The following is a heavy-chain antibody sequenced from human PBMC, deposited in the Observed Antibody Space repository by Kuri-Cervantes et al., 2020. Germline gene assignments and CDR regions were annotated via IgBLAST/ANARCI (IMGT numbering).Heavy chain of an antibody. CDR1: GFTFRSYG. Sequence: LSLTCAASGFTFRSYGMHWVRQAPGKGLEWVAVISYDGSNKYYADSVKGRFTISRDNSKNTLYLQMNSLRAEDTAVYYCARRDYYFDYWGQGTLVTVSS. V-gene: IGHV3-30*03. CDR3: ARRDYYFDY. CDR2: ISYDGSNK. J-gene: IGHJ4*02.